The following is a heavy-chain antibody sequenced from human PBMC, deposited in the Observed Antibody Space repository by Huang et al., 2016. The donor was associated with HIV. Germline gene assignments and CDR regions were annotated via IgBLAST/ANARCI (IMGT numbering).Heavy chain of an antibody. D-gene: IGHD6-13*01. CDR3: ARDRGSSWYLVGFALDY. V-gene: IGHV3-30*04. J-gene: IGHJ4*02. CDR2: ISYDGRNK. Sequence: QVQLVESGGGVVQPGRSLRLSCAASGFTFSSSVMHWVRQAPGKGLEWVAVISYDGRNKYYADSVKGRFTISRDNSKNTLYLQMNSLRAEDTAVYYCARDRGSSWYLVGFALDYWGQGTLVTVSS. CDR1: GFTFSSSV.